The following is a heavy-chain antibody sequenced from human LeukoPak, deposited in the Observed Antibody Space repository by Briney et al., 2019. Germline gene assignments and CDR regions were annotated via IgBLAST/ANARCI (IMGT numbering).Heavy chain of an antibody. CDR2: ISGSGGST. CDR1: GFTFSNYA. Sequence: GGSLRLSCAASGFTFSNYAMSWVRQAPGKGLEWVSSISGSGGSTLCADSVKGRFTISRDNSKNTLYLQMNSLRAEDTAVYYCAKAYYDSSGYYNYFDYWGQGTLVTVSS. J-gene: IGHJ4*02. CDR3: AKAYYDSSGYYNYFDY. V-gene: IGHV3-23*01. D-gene: IGHD3-22*01.